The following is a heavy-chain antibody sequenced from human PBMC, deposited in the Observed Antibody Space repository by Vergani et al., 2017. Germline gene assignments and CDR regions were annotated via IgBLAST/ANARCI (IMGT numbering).Heavy chain of an antibody. V-gene: IGHV3-33*01. J-gene: IGHJ3*02. CDR1: GFTFSSYG. CDR3: ARDSGRDYGVDGAFDI. CDR2: IWYDGSNK. Sequence: QVQLVESGGGVVQPGRSLRLSCAASGFTFSSYGMHWVRQAPGKGLEWVAVIWYDGSNKYYADSVKGRFTISRDNSKNTLYLQMNSLSAEDTAVYYCARDSGRDYGVDGAFDIWGQGTMVTVSS. D-gene: IGHD4-17*01.